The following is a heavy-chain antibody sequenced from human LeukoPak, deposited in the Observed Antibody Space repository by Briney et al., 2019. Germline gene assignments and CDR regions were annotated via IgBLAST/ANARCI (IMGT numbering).Heavy chain of an antibody. J-gene: IGHJ4*02. D-gene: IGHD3-10*01. V-gene: IGHV3-23*01. Sequence: GGSLRLSCAAPGFTFNNYAMSWFRQAPGRGLEWVSFIVGSGGSTSYADSVKGRFTISRDNSKNTLYLQMNSLRAEDTAVYYCAKGGRGFGELLGYWGQGTLVTVSS. CDR1: GFTFNNYA. CDR2: IVGSGGST. CDR3: AKGGRGFGELLGY.